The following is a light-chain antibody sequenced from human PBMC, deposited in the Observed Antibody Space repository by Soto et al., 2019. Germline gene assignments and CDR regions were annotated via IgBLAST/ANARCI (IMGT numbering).Light chain of an antibody. Sequence: EIVMTQSPDTLSVSPGERATLSCRASQSVSSNLAWYQQKPGQAPMLLIFGASTRATGIPARFSGSGSGTEFTLTISSLQSEDFAVYYCQQYNDWRWTFGQGTKVEIK. V-gene: IGKV3-15*01. CDR1: QSVSSN. J-gene: IGKJ1*01. CDR2: GAS. CDR3: QQYNDWRWT.